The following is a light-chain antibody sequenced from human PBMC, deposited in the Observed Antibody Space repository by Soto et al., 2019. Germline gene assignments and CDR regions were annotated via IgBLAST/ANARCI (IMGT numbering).Light chain of an antibody. CDR2: DAS. V-gene: IGKV1-16*02. CDR3: QQYHNYPVT. Sequence: DIQMTQSPSSLPASVGDRVTITCRASQEISNHLAWFQQKPGKPPKSLIYDASSLQSGVPSKFSGSGSGTDFTLTISSLQPEDFATYYCQQYHNYPVTFGGGTKVEIK. J-gene: IGKJ4*01. CDR1: QEISNH.